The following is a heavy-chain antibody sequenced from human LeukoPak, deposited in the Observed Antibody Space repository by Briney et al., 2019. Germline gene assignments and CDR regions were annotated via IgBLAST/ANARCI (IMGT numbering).Heavy chain of an antibody. V-gene: IGHV3-30*04. CDR3: ARDLYYYDSSGYFDY. CDR2: ISYDRSNK. J-gene: IGHJ4*02. CDR1: GFTFSSYA. D-gene: IGHD3-22*01. Sequence: QPGRSLRLSCAASGFTFSSYAMPWVRQAPGKGLEWVAVISYDRSNKYYADSVKGRFTISRDNSKNTLYLQMNSLRAEDTAVYYCARDLYYYDSSGYFDYWGQGTLVTVSS.